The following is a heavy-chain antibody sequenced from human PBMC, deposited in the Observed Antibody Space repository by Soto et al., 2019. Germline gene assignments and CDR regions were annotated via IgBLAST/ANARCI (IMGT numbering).Heavy chain of an antibody. J-gene: IGHJ5*02. Sequence: SETLSLTCAVYGGSFSGYYWSWIRQPPGKGLEWIGEINHSGSTNYNPSLKSRVTISVDTSKNQFSLKLSSVTAADTAVYYCAKKSHAITAAGSHNWFDPWGQGTLVTVSS. D-gene: IGHD6-13*01. CDR3: AKKSHAITAAGSHNWFDP. V-gene: IGHV4-34*01. CDR1: GGSFSGYY. CDR2: INHSGST.